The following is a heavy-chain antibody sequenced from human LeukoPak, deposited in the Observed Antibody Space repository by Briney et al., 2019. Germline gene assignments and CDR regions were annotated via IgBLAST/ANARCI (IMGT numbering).Heavy chain of an antibody. CDR3: ARSVDIDY. Sequence: QPGGSLRLSCAASGFTFNNYYVNWVRQAPGKGLEWVSYISSSSSTIYYADSVKGRFTISRDNAKNSLYLQMNSLRAEDTAVYYCARSVDIDYWGQGTLVTVSS. V-gene: IGHV3-48*01. CDR1: GFTFNNYY. CDR2: ISSSSSTI. D-gene: IGHD5-12*01. J-gene: IGHJ4*02.